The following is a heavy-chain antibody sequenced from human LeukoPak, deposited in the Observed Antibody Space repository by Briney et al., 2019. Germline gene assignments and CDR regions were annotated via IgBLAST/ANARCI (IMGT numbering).Heavy chain of an antibody. CDR2: INHSGST. Sequence: PSETLSLTCAVYGGSFSGYYWSWIRQPPGKGLEWIGEINHSGSTNYNPSLKSRVTISVDTSKNQFSLKLSSVTAADTAVYYCARGYCSGGSCLERNYYYYMDVWGKGTTVTVSS. D-gene: IGHD2-15*01. CDR1: GGSFSGYY. CDR3: ARGYCSGGSCLERNYYYYMDV. J-gene: IGHJ6*03. V-gene: IGHV4-34*01.